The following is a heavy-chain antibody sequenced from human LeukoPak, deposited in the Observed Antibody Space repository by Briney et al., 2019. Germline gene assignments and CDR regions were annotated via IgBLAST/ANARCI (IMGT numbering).Heavy chain of an antibody. J-gene: IGHJ4*02. CDR3: ARDFPLKQWLVYRPSYFDY. Sequence: ASVKVSCKASGYTFTSYYMHWVRQAPGQGLEWMGIINPSGGSTSYAQKFQGRVTMTRDTSTGTVYMELSSLRSEDTAVYYCARDFPLKQWLVYRPSYFDYWGQGTLVTVSS. D-gene: IGHD6-19*01. CDR1: GYTFTSYY. V-gene: IGHV1-46*01. CDR2: INPSGGST.